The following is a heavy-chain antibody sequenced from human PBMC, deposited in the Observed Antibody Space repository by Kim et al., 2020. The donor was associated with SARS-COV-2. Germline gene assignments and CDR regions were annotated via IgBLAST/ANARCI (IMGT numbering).Heavy chain of an antibody. CDR3: AKGTTSTTYSATDY. D-gene: IGHD2-2*01. V-gene: IGHV3-23*01. Sequence: ADSVKGRFPISRENSKNTLSLQMNSLRAEDTAVYYCAKGTTSTTYSATDYWGQGTLVTVSS. J-gene: IGHJ4*02.